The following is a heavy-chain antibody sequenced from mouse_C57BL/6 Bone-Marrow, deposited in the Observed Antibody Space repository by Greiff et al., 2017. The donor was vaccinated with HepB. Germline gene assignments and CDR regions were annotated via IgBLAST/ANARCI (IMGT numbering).Heavy chain of an antibody. Sequence: EVKLMESGGGLVKPGGSLKLSCAASGFTFSDYGMHWVRQAPEKGLEWVAYISSGSSTIYDADTVKGRFTISRDNAKNTLFLQMTSLRSEDTAMYDCARGHGYAMDYWGQGTSVTVSS. CDR1: GFTFSDYG. CDR3: ARGHGYAMDY. V-gene: IGHV5-17*01. CDR2: ISSGSSTI. J-gene: IGHJ4*01.